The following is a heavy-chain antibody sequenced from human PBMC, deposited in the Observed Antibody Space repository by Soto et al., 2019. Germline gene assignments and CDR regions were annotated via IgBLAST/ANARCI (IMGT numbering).Heavy chain of an antibody. V-gene: IGHV3-30-3*01. J-gene: IGHJ6*02. CDR2: ISYDGSNK. Sequence: PGGSLRLSCAASGFTFSSYAMHWVRQAPGKGLEWVAVISYDGSNKYYADSVKGRFTISRDNSKNTLYLQMNSLRAEDTAVYYCARGYSSSWYFMHYYYYGMDVWGQGTTVTVSS. CDR3: ARGYSSSWYFMHYYYYGMDV. D-gene: IGHD6-13*01. CDR1: GFTFSSYA.